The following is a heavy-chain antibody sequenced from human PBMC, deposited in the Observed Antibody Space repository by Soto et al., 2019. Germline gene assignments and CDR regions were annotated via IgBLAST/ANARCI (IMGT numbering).Heavy chain of an antibody. V-gene: IGHV3-48*02. Sequence: GGSLRLSWAASGFTFDDYTMHWVRQAPGKGLEWVSYISGSSSTIYYADSVKGRFTISRDNAKNSLYLQMNSLRDEDTAVYYCARGPRTYSSSWYPDYWGQGTLVTVSS. CDR1: GFTFDDYT. CDR2: ISGSSSTI. D-gene: IGHD6-13*01. CDR3: ARGPRTYSSSWYPDY. J-gene: IGHJ4*02.